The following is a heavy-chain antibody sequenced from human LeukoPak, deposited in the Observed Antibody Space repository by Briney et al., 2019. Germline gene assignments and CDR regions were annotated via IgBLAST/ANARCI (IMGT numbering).Heavy chain of an antibody. CDR2: ISYHGKNK. Sequence: GGSLRLSCGASGFIFNTSAMHWVRQAPGKGLEWVAVISYHGKNKYYAESVRGRFTISRDNSRNTLYLQMNSLDTEDTAVYYCARDFDYWGQGTLVTVSS. CDR3: ARDFDY. V-gene: IGHV3-30*04. J-gene: IGHJ4*02. CDR1: GFIFNTSA.